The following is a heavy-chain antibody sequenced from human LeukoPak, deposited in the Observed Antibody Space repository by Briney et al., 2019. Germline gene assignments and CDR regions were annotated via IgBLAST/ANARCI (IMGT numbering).Heavy chain of an antibody. CDR1: GFTFSSYE. CDR3: AKDQNAYNYVFDY. D-gene: IGHD5-24*01. Sequence: GGSLRLSCAASGFTFSSYEMSWVRQAPGKGLEWVSTITGSGGGTYYADSVKGRFSISRDNSKNTLYLQMNSLRAEDTALYYCAKDQNAYNYVFDYWGQGTLVTVSS. J-gene: IGHJ4*02. V-gene: IGHV3-23*01. CDR2: ITGSGGGT.